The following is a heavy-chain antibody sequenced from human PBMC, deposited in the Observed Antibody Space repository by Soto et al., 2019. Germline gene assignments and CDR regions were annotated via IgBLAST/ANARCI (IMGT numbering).Heavy chain of an antibody. Sequence: ASVKVSCKASGYTFTGYYMHWVRQAPGQGLEWMGWINPNSGGTNYAQKFQGWVTMTRDTSISTAYMELSRLRSDDTAVYYCARGPENYYYYYGMDVWRQGTTVTAP. J-gene: IGHJ6*02. V-gene: IGHV1-2*04. CDR1: GYTFTGYY. CDR2: INPNSGGT. CDR3: ARGPENYYYYYGMDV.